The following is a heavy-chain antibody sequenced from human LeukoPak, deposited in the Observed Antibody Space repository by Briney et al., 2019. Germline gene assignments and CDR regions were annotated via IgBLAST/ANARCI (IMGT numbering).Heavy chain of an antibody. CDR3: ARLIAVADQSFDY. CDR2: IYYSGST. Sequence: PSETLSLTCTGSGGSISSSSYYWGWIRQPPGKGLEWIGSIYYSGSTYYNPSLKSRVTISVDTSKNQFSLKLSSVTAADTAVYYCARLIAVADQSFDYWGQGTLVTVSS. V-gene: IGHV4-39*01. J-gene: IGHJ4*02. D-gene: IGHD6-19*01. CDR1: GGSISSSSYY.